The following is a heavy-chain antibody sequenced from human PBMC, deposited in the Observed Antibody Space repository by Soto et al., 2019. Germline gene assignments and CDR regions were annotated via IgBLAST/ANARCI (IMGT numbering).Heavy chain of an antibody. CDR3: ATYGHSNSGQLFDFEI. Sequence: ASVKVSCKASGYTLTNYGVTWVRQAPGQGLEWLGRVTPYKADTNSAQNLQGRVTMATDTSTNTAYLELRSLRSDDTAVYFCATYGHSNSGQLFDFEICARGRSVTGSS. V-gene: IGHV1-18*04. J-gene: IGHJ3*02. CDR1: GYTLTNYG. CDR2: VTPYKADT. D-gene: IGHD5-12*01.